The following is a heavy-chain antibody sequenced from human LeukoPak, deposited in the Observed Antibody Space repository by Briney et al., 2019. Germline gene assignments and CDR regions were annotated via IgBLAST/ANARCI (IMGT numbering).Heavy chain of an antibody. V-gene: IGHV1-18*01. CDR3: ARAEGSHSYYYYGMDV. CDR2: ISAYNGNT. J-gene: IGHJ6*02. Sequence: GASVKVSCKASGYTFTSYGISWVRQAPGQGLEWMGWISAYNGNTNYAQKLQGRVTMTTDTSTSTAYMELRSLRSDDTAVYYCARAEGSHSYYYYGMDVWGQGTTVTVSS. CDR1: GYTFTSYG.